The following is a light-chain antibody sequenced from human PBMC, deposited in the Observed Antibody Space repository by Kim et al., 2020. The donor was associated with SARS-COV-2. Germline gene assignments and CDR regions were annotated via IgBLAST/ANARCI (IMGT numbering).Light chain of an antibody. Sequence: LSPGESATLSCRASQSVSSYVAWYQQKPGQAPRLLIYDASNRATGIPARFSGSGSGTDFTLTISSREPEDFAVYYCQQRSNWPLTFGGGTKVDIK. CDR3: QQRSNWPLT. V-gene: IGKV3-11*01. CDR1: QSVSSY. J-gene: IGKJ4*01. CDR2: DAS.